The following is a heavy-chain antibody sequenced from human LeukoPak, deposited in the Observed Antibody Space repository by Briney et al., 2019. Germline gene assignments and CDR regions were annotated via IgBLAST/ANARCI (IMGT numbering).Heavy chain of an antibody. CDR2: IYYIEST. V-gene: IGHV4-39*07. CDR3: AKGPPRYTVVTPFDY. CDR1: GGSISSSNYY. Sequence: SETLSLTCTVSGGSISSSNYYWGWIRQSPGKGLEWIGSIYYIESTNYNPSLKSRVTISLDTSKNQFSLKLSFVTAADTAVYYCAKGPPRYTVVTPFDYWGQGTLVTVSS. D-gene: IGHD4-23*01. J-gene: IGHJ4*02.